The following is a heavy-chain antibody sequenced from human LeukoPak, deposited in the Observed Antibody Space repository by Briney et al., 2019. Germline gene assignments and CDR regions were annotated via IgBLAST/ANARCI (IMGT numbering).Heavy chain of an antibody. V-gene: IGHV1-18*01. D-gene: IGHD2-15*01. CDR2: ISGYNGNT. CDR3: ARGPYCSGGTCYSQYFDY. CDR1: GYTFTSYG. J-gene: IGHJ4*02. Sequence: ASVKVSCKASGYTFTSYGISWVRQAPGQGLEWMGWISGYNGNTHYAQKLQGRVTMTTDTSTSTAYMELRSLRSDDTAVYYCARGPYCSGGTCYSQYFDYWGQGTPVTVSS.